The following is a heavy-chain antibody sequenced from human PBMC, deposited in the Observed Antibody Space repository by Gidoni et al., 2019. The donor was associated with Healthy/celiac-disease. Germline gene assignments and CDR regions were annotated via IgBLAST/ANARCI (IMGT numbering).Heavy chain of an antibody. CDR2: IYPGDSDT. CDR3: ARRRYYDSSGYSRGWYFDL. Sequence: EVPLVQSGAEVKKPGESLKISCKGSGYRFTSYWIGWVRQRPGKGLEWMGIIYPGDSDTRYSPSFQGQVTISADKSISTAYLQWSSLKASDTAMYYCARRRYYDSSGYSRGWYFDLWGRGTLVTVSS. J-gene: IGHJ2*01. D-gene: IGHD3-22*01. V-gene: IGHV5-51*01. CDR1: GYRFTSYW.